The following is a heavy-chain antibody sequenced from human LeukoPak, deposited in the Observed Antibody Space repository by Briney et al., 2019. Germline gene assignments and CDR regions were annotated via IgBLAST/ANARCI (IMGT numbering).Heavy chain of an antibody. CDR3: ARHIRFLEWLLSEQFDY. CDR1: GGSISSYY. CDR2: IYYSGST. J-gene: IGHJ4*02. Sequence: PSETLSLTCTVSGGSISSYYWSWIRQPPGKGLEWIGYIYYSGSTNYNPSLKSRVTISVDTSKNQFSLKLSSVTAADTAVYYCARHIRFLEWLLSEQFDYWGQGTLVTVSS. D-gene: IGHD3-3*01. V-gene: IGHV4-59*08.